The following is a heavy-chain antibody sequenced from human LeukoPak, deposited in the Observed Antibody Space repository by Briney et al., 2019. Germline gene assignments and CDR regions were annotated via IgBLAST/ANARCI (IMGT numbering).Heavy chain of an antibody. J-gene: IGHJ4*02. CDR2: INSDGSST. CDR1: GFTFSSYW. V-gene: IGHV3-74*01. D-gene: IGHD3-22*01. Sequence: GGSLRLSCAASGFTFSSYWMHWVRRAPGKGLVWVSRINSDGSSTSYADSVKGRFTISRDNAKNTLYLQMNSLRAEDTAVYYCARKTDSGGQGDYWGPGTLVTVSS. CDR3: ARKTDSGGQGDY.